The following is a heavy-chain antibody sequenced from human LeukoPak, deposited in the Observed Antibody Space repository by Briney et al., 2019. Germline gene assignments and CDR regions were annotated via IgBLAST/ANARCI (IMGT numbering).Heavy chain of an antibody. CDR1: GGSISSSPYF. V-gene: IGHV4-61*05. CDR3: ARLLYDYVWGSYRPFDY. Sequence: SETLSLTCTVSGGSISSSPYFWSWIRQPPGKGLEWIGYIYYSGSTNYNPSLKSRVTISVDTSKNQFSLKLSSVTAADTAVYYCARLLYDYVWGSYRPFDYWGQGTLVTVSS. CDR2: IYYSGST. J-gene: IGHJ4*02. D-gene: IGHD3-16*02.